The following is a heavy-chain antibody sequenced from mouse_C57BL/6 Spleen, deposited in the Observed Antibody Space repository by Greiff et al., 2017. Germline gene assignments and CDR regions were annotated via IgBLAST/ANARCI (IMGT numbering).Heavy chain of an antibody. CDR3: ARWGYGSYYAMDD. D-gene: IGHD2-14*01. CDR2: INPSNGGT. CDR1: GYTFTSYW. V-gene: IGHV1-53*01. Sequence: QVQLQQPGTELVKPGASVKLSCKASGYTFTSYWMHWVKQRPGQGLEWIGNINPSNGGTNYNEQFKSKATLTVDKSSSTAYMQLSSLTSEASAVYYCARWGYGSYYAMDDWGQGTSVTVSS. J-gene: IGHJ4*01.